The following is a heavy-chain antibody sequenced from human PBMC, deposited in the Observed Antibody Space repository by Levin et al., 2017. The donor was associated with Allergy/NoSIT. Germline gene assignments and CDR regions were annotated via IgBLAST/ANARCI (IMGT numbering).Heavy chain of an antibody. CDR2: IKSKTDGGTT. J-gene: IGHJ3*02. CDR3: TTRAAGYSSSFLAFDI. D-gene: IGHD6-13*01. CDR1: GFTFSNAW. V-gene: IGHV3-15*01. Sequence: GGSLRLSCAASGFTFSNAWMSWVRQAPGKGLEWVGRIKSKTDGGTTDYAAPVKGRFTISRDDSKNTLYLQMNSLKTEDTAVYYCTTRAAGYSSSFLAFDIWGQGTMVTVSS.